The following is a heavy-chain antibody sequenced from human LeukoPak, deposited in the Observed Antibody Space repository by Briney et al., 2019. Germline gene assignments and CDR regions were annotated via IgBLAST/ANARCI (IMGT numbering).Heavy chain of an antibody. V-gene: IGHV4-61*01. CDR3: ARDLGYCSTASCYAWFDP. CDR2: IYYSGNS. D-gene: IGHD2-2*01. CDR1: GGSISTSSYY. J-gene: IGHJ5*02. Sequence: SETLSLTCTVSGGSISTSSYYWGWIRQPPGKGLEWIGYIYYSGNSNYNPSLNSRVTISVDTSKNQFSLRLSSVTAADTAIYYCARDLGYCSTASCYAWFDPWGQGTLVTVSS.